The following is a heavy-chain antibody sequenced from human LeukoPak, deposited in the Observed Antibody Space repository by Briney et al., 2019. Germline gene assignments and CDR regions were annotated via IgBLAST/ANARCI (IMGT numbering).Heavy chain of an antibody. CDR2: IYSGGRT. J-gene: IGHJ5*02. D-gene: IGHD1-26*01. CDR1: GFTVSSNY. CDR3: ARANSATIPGADP. Sequence: GGSLRLSCAASGFTVSSNYMSWVRQAPGKVLEWVSIIYSGGRTYYADSVKGRFTISRDNSKNTVYLQMNSLRAEDTAVYYCARANSATIPGADPWGQGTLVTVSS. V-gene: IGHV3-53*01.